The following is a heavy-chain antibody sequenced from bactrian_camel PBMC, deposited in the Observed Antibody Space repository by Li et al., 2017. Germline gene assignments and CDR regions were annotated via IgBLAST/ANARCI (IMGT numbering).Heavy chain of an antibody. D-gene: IGHD5*01. CDR2: VDSEGGTT. CDR3: VRDRRSGWVSFSIFEN. Sequence: HVQLVESGGGSVQAGGSLRLSCSAPGFTFSSYWMYWIRQAPGKGLEWVASVDSEGGTTAFGDEVKGRFTVSRDNGRNMMYLDLSSLRTEDTATYYCVRDRRSGWVSFSIFENRGQGTQVTVS. CDR1: GFTFSSYW. J-gene: IGHJ4*01. V-gene: IGHV3S6*01.